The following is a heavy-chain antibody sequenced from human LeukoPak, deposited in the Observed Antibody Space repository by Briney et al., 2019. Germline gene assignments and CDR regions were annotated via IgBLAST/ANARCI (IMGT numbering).Heavy chain of an antibody. Sequence: GESLKISRQGSGYSFTNYRIGWVRQIPGKGLEWRGIIYPGDSDTRYSPSFQGQVTISADKSISTAYLQWSSLKASDTAMYYCASNPEGGYFDYWGQGTLVTVSS. CDR3: ASNPEGGYFDY. J-gene: IGHJ4*02. CDR1: GYSFTNYR. D-gene: IGHD1-14*01. V-gene: IGHV5-51*01. CDR2: IYPGDSDT.